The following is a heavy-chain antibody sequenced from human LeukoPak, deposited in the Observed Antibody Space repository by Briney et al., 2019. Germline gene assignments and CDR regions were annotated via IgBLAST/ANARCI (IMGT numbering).Heavy chain of an antibody. CDR3: ARDHLAVAAIYYYYYMDV. V-gene: IGHV3-48*01. CDR1: GFTFSSYS. J-gene: IGHJ6*03. CDR2: ISSSSSTI. Sequence: GGSLRLSCAASGFTFSSYSMNWVRQAPGKGLEWVSYISSSSSTIYYADSVKGRFTISRDNAKNSLYLQMNSLRAEDTAVYYCARDHLAVAAIYYYYYMDVWGKGTTVTVSS. D-gene: IGHD6-19*01.